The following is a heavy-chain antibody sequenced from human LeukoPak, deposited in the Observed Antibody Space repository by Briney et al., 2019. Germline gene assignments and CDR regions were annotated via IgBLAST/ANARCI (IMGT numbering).Heavy chain of an antibody. Sequence: GRSLRLSCAASGFTFDDYAMHWVRQAPGKGLEWVSGISWNSGSIGYADSVKGRFTISRDNAKNSLYLQMNSLRAEDTALYHCAREVDDSSGYYYDYWGQGTLVTVSS. CDR2: ISWNSGSI. J-gene: IGHJ4*02. CDR1: GFTFDDYA. V-gene: IGHV3-9*01. CDR3: AREVDDSSGYYYDY. D-gene: IGHD3-22*01.